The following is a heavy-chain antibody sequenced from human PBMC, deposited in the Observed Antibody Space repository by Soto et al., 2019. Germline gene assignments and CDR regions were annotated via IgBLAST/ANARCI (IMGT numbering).Heavy chain of an antibody. D-gene: IGHD6-13*01. J-gene: IGHJ6*02. Sequence: GGSLRLSCAASGFTFSSYAMSWVRQAPGKGLEWVSAISGSGGSTYYADSVKGRFTISRDNSKNTLYLQMNSLRAEDTAVYYCETTAGTYYYYGMDVWGQETTLTVSS. CDR3: ETTAGTYYYYGMDV. CDR1: GFTFSSYA. CDR2: ISGSGGST. V-gene: IGHV3-23*01.